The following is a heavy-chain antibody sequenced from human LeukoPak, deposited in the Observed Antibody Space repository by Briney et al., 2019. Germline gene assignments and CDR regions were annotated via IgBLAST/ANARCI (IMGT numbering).Heavy chain of an antibody. J-gene: IGHJ5*02. V-gene: IGHV3-74*01. D-gene: IGHD3-22*01. CDR3: ARDLGQYYDTSDNWFDP. Sequence: GGSLRLSCAASGFTFSDDYMDWVRQAPGKGRVWVSRINRDGINTSYADSVKGRFTISRDNAKNTLNLQMNSLRAEDTAVYYCARDLGQYYDTSDNWFDPWGQGTLVTVSP. CDR2: INRDGINT. CDR1: GFTFSDDY.